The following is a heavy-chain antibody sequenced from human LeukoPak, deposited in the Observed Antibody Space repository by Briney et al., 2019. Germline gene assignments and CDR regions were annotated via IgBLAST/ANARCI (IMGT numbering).Heavy chain of an antibody. D-gene: IGHD3-3*01. J-gene: IGHJ4*02. CDR1: GFTFSSYG. CDR3: AKGRVVHVVSGFPDY. CDR2: ISYDGSNK. Sequence: GGSLRLSCAASGFTFSSYGMHWVRQAPGKGLEWVAVISYDGSNKYYADSVKDRFTISRDNSKNTLYLQMNSLRVEDTAVYYCAKGRVVHVVSGFPDYWGQGTLVTVSS. V-gene: IGHV3-30*18.